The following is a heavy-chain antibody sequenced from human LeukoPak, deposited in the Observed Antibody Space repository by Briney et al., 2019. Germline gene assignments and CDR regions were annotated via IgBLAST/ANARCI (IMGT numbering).Heavy chain of an antibody. CDR1: GFTFSDYF. J-gene: IGHJ4*02. V-gene: IGHV3-11*06. CDR2: IGPRSDNI. CDR3: ARESPACGEDCYFDY. D-gene: IGHD2-21*02. Sequence: GGSLRLSCAASGFTFSDYFMSWIRQAPEKGLEWVSYIGPRSDNINYADSVKGRFTISRDNSKNTLYLQMNSLRADDTAVYYCARESPACGEDCYFDYWGQGTLVTVSS.